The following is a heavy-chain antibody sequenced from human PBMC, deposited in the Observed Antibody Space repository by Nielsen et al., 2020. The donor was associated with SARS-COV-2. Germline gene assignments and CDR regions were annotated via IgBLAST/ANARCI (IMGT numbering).Heavy chain of an antibody. CDR2: ISYDGSNE. CDR1: GFTFSKFQ. CDR3: ARETLDHTSSFVDH. J-gene: IGHJ5*02. V-gene: IGHV3-30-3*01. D-gene: IGHD3-10*01. Sequence: GESLKISCAVSGFTFSKFQKHWVRQAPGKGLEWMAIISYDGSNEHYADSLKGRFTVSRDNSKDTLYLQMNSLQPEDTAVYFCARETLDHTSSFVDHWGQGTLVTVSS.